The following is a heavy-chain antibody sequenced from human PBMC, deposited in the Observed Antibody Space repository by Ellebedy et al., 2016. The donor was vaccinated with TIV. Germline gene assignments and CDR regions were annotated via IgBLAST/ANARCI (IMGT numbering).Heavy chain of an antibody. CDR1: GFQFTTYW. D-gene: IGHD6-19*01. V-gene: IGHV5-51*01. CDR2: IYPDDSDT. Sequence: GESLKISCQGSGFQFTTYWIGWVRQLPGKGLEWLGIIYPDDSDTRYSPSFQGQVTISADKSISTAYLQWSSLKASDTAMYYCARLHSSGWYAKYSDYWGQGTLVSVSS. CDR3: ARLHSSGWYAKYSDY. J-gene: IGHJ4*02.